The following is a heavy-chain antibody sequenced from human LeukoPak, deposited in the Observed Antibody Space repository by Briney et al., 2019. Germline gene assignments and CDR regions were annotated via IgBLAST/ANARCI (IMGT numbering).Heavy chain of an antibody. J-gene: IGHJ5*02. Sequence: SETLSLTCAVYGGSVSGYYWSWIRQPPGKGLEWIGEISHRGRTHYNPSLKGRVTMSVDTSKNQFSLELSSVTAADTAVYYCARDHVPAAMGFDPWGQGTLVTVSS. CDR1: GGSVSGYY. D-gene: IGHD2-2*01. V-gene: IGHV4-34*01. CDR2: ISHRGRT. CDR3: ARDHVPAAMGFDP.